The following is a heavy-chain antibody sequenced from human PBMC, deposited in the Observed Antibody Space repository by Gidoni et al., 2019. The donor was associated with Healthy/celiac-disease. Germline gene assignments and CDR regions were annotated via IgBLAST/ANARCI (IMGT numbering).Heavy chain of an antibody. D-gene: IGHD2-2*01. CDR1: GFTFSGSA. CDR3: TRQVDCSSTSCPGKDYYYYYYMDV. V-gene: IGHV3-73*02. Sequence: EVQLVESGGGLVQPGGSLKLSCEASGFTFSGSAMHWVRQASGKGLEGVGRIRSKANSYATAYAASVKGRFTISRDDSKNTAYLQMNSLKTEDTAVYYCTRQVDCSSTSCPGKDYYYYYYMDVWGKGTTVTVSS. CDR2: IRSKANSYAT. J-gene: IGHJ6*03.